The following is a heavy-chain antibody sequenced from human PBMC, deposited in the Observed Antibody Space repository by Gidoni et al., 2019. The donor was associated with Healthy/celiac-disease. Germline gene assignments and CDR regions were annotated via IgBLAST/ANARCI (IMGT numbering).Heavy chain of an antibody. CDR3: AKRRGDYVDY. J-gene: IGHJ4*02. CDR1: CFTFSSYP. V-gene: IGHV3-23*04. CDR2: ISGSGGST. Sequence: EVQLVESGGGLVQPGGSLSPSCSAPCFTFSSYPMSWVRQAPGKGLEGVAAISGSGGSTYYADSVKGRFTISRDNSKNTLYLQMNSLRAEDTAVYYCAKRRGDYVDYWGQGTLVTVSS.